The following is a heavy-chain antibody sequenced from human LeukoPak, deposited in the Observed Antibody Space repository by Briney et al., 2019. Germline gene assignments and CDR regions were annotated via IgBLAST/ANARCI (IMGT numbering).Heavy chain of an antibody. CDR1: GGSISSHY. D-gene: IGHD3-10*01. CDR2: IFYSGST. J-gene: IGHJ5*02. Sequence: SETLSLTCTVSGGSISSHYWSWIRQPPGKGLEWIGYIFYSGSTNYNPSLKSRVTISVDKSKNQFSLKLRSVTAADTAVYYCARAGAWQIDPWGQGTLVTVSS. V-gene: IGHV4-59*11. CDR3: ARAGAWQIDP.